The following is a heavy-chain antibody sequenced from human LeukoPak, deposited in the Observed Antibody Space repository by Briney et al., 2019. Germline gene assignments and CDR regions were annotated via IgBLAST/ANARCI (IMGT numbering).Heavy chain of an antibody. CDR3: VVRGTYSSSPYYFDF. V-gene: IGHV3-20*04. D-gene: IGHD6-13*01. J-gene: IGHJ4*02. CDR2: VNRNGDIT. Sequence: ETLSLTCAVYGGSFSGYYWGCIRQPPGRGLEGGCSVNRNGDITPCVDSVNGRFTISRDNANNSLYLQMNSLRAADTAFYYCVVRGTYSSSPYYFDFWGQGALVTVSS. CDR1: GGSFSGYY.